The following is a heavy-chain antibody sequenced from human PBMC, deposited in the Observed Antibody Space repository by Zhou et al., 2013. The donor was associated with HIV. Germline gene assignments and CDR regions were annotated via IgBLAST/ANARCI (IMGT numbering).Heavy chain of an antibody. CDR3: ARHRRYGDNSYSFDI. V-gene: IGHV1-18*01. Sequence: QVQLLQSGPEVKKPGASVKVSCKASGFTFTGFGISWVRQAPGQGLEWMGWISSYNGNTNYAPKFQGRVTMTTDTSTTTAYMELRSLRSEDTAVYYCARHRRYGDNSYSFDIWGQGTMVTVSS. CDR1: GFTFTGFG. J-gene: IGHJ3*02. D-gene: IGHD4-17*01. CDR2: ISSYNGNT.